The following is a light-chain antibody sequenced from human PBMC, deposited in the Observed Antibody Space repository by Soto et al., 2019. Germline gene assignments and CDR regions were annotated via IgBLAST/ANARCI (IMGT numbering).Light chain of an antibody. Sequence: IVITQSPATLSVSPGERATLSCRASQSISSKLAWYQQKPGQAPRLLIYGASTRATGIPVRFSGSGSGTEFTLTITSLXSEDFAVYYCQEYNNWRPITFGGGTKVDIK. CDR2: GAS. V-gene: IGKV3-15*01. CDR1: QSISSK. CDR3: QEYNNWRPIT. J-gene: IGKJ4*01.